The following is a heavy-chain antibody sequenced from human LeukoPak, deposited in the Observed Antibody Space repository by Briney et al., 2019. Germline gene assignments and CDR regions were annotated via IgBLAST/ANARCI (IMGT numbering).Heavy chain of an antibody. Sequence: GGSLRLSCEASGFTFTTYGMHWVRQAPGKGLEWVAVIWYDGTIKDYADSAKGRFTISRDISNNTLYLQMSSLRADDTAVYYCATDDGTTGLPGYWGQGTLVTVSS. CDR2: IWYDGTIK. CDR1: GFTFTTYG. CDR3: ATDDGTTGLPGY. J-gene: IGHJ4*02. V-gene: IGHV3-33*01. D-gene: IGHD1-14*01.